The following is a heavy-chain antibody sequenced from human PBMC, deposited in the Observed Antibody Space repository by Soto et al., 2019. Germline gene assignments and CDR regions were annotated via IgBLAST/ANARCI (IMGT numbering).Heavy chain of an antibody. Sequence: LRLSCAASGFTFDTYAMNWVRQAPGKGLAWVSAIGTDSNTYYADSVKGRFTISRDNSRTTLYLQMNSLRAEDTALYYCVRKNPGTRPFDYWGQGTLVTVSS. CDR1: GFTFDTYA. CDR2: IGTDSNT. V-gene: IGHV3-23*01. J-gene: IGHJ4*01. CDR3: VRKNPGTRPFDY.